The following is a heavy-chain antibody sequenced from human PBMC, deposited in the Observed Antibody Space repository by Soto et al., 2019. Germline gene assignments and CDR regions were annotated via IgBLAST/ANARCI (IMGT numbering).Heavy chain of an antibody. D-gene: IGHD2-21*02. CDR2: MYNTGST. V-gene: IGHV4-59*01. J-gene: IGHJ6*02. CDR1: GGTISRYY. CDR3: ARDLWGYCGTDCYPLDV. Sequence: QVQLQESGPGLVKPSETLSLTCTVSGGTISRYYWSWIRQPPGKGLEWIGYMYNTGSTVYNPSFKSRVTISVVTSKNQFSLKLNSVTAADTAVYYCARDLWGYCGTDCYPLDVWGQGTTDTVSS.